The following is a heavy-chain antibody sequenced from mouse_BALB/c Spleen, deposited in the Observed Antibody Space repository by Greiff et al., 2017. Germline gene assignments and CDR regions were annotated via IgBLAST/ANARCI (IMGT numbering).Heavy chain of an antibody. Sequence: EVNVVESGGGLVKPGGSLKLSCAASGFTFSSYAMSWVRQTPEKRLEWVASISSGGSTYYPDSVKGRFTISRDNARNILYLQMSSLRSEDTAMYYCASRLAYWGQGTLVTVSA. V-gene: IGHV5-6-5*01. CDR3: ASRLAY. CDR1: GFTFSSYA. CDR2: ISSGGST. J-gene: IGHJ3*01.